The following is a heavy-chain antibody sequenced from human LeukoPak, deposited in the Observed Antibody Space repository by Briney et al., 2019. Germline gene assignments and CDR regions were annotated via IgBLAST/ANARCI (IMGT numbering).Heavy chain of an antibody. V-gene: IGHV3-9*03. CDR1: GFTFDDYA. CDR3: AKAGPPLDYGDYFDY. Sequence: GGSLRLSCAASGFTFDDYAMHWVRQAPGKGLEWVSGISWNSGSIGYADSVKGRFTISRDNAKNSLYLQMNSLRAEDMALYYCAKAGPPLDYGDYFDYWGQGTLVTVSS. D-gene: IGHD4-17*01. J-gene: IGHJ4*02. CDR2: ISWNSGSI.